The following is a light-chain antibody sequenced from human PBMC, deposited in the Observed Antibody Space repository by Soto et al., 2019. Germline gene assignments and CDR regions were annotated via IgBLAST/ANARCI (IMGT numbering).Light chain of an antibody. CDR3: QQHKSYLRT. CDR1: QSISNA. CDR2: KAS. V-gene: IGKV1-5*03. J-gene: IGKJ1*01. Sequence: DIQMTQSPSTLSASVGDRVTITCRASQSISNALVWYQQKPGKAPNLLIYKASSLESGVPLRFSGSGSGTEFTLTISSLQPEDFAAYYCQQHKSYLRTFGQGTKVEIK.